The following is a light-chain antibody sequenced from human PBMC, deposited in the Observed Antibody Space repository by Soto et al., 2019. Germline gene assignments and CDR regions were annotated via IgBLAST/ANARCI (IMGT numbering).Light chain of an antibody. V-gene: IGLV2-14*03. CDR2: DVS. J-gene: IGLJ1*01. CDR3: SSYTSSSTPDV. Sequence: QYALTQPASVSGSPGQSITISCTGTNSDVGGYTYVSWYQQHPGKAPKLMIYDVSNRPSGVSNRFSGSKSGNTASLTISGLQADDEADYYCSSYTSSSTPDVFGTGTKVTVL. CDR1: NSDVGGYTY.